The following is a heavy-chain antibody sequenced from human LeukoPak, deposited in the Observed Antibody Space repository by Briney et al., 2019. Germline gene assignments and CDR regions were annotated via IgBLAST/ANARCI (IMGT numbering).Heavy chain of an antibody. CDR1: GFTFSSYW. Sequence: GGSLRLSCAASGFTFSSYWMHWVRQTPGKGLIYISRINNDGSSANYADSVKGRFTISRDNSRNTLYLQMNSLRAEDTAVYYCAKGGHDYGDYESNYYMDVWGKGTTVTVSS. D-gene: IGHD4-17*01. J-gene: IGHJ6*03. V-gene: IGHV3-74*01. CDR2: INNDGSSA. CDR3: AKGGHDYGDYESNYYMDV.